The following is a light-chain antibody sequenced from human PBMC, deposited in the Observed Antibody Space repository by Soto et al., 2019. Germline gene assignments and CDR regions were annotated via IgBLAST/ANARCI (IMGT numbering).Light chain of an antibody. CDR1: SSDIGGYNY. V-gene: IGLV2-14*01. CDR2: DVS. J-gene: IGLJ1*01. Sequence: QSVLTQPASVSGSPGQSITISCTGTSSDIGGYNYVCWYQQYPGKAPKLIIYDVSNRPSGVSNRFSGSKSGNTASLTISGLQAEDEADYYCSSYTSTSTPLVFGTGTKVPVL. CDR3: SSYTSTSTPLV.